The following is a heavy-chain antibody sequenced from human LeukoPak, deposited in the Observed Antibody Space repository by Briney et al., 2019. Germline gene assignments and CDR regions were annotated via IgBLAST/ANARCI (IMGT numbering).Heavy chain of an antibody. CDR3: ARDLGSRDGYNPPNLFDS. D-gene: IGHD5-24*01. J-gene: IGHJ4*02. CDR1: GGTFSSYA. Sequence: GSSVKVSCKASGGTFSSYAISWVRQSPGQGLEWMGGIIPILGTANYAQKFQGRVTLTADESTSTAYTELSSLRSEDTAVYYCARDLGSRDGYNPPNLFDSWGQGTLVTVSS. V-gene: IGHV1-69*01. CDR2: IIPILGTA.